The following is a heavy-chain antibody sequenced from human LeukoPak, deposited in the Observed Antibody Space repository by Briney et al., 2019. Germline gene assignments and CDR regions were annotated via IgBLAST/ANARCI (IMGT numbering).Heavy chain of an antibody. CDR1: GFTFNNFA. CDR2: IYSGGST. V-gene: IGHV3-66*01. CDR3: ARDVADGDGLDI. J-gene: IGHJ3*02. Sequence: PGGSLRLSCAATGFTFNNFAMSWVRQAPGKGLEWVSVIYSGGSTYYADSVKGRFTISRDNSKNTLYLQMNSLRDEDTAIYYCARDVADGDGLDIWAQGTLVTVSS.